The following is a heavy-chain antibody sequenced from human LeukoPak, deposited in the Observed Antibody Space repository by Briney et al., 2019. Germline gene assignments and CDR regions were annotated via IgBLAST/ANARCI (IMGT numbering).Heavy chain of an antibody. Sequence: GGSLRLSCAASGFTFNSYWMSWVRQAPGKGLEWVANIKQDGSEKYYVDSVKGRLTISRDNAKNSLYLQMSSLRAEDTAVYYCARDTTYYDFWSGYHTYFDYWGQGTLVTVSS. J-gene: IGHJ4*02. CDR2: IKQDGSEK. V-gene: IGHV3-7*01. CDR3: ARDTTYYDFWSGYHTYFDY. CDR1: GFTFNSYW. D-gene: IGHD3-3*01.